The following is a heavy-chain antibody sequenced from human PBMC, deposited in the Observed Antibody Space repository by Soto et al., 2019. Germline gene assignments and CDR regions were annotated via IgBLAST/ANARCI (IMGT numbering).Heavy chain of an antibody. V-gene: IGHV1-18*01. CDR1: GYTFTSYG. J-gene: IGHJ4*02. D-gene: IGHD3-3*01. Sequence: ASVKVSCKASGYTFTSYGISWVRQAPGQGLEWMGWISAYNGNTNYAQKLQVRVTMTTDTSTSTAYRELRSLRSDDTAVYYCSRDLSDDFWSGYRQFDYWGQGTLVTSPQ. CDR2: ISAYNGNT. CDR3: SRDLSDDFWSGYRQFDY.